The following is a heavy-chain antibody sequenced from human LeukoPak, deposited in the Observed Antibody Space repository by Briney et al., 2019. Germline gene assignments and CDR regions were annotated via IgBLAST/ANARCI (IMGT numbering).Heavy chain of an antibody. V-gene: IGHV3-30*02. D-gene: IGHD5-24*01. Sequence: GGSLRLSCAASGFTFSSYGMHWVRQAPGKGLEWVTFIRYDGRNKYYADSVKGRFTISRGNSKNTLYLQMNSLRVEDTAMYYCAKVEMATSPGGIDYWGQGTLVTVSS. CDR1: GFTFSSYG. CDR3: AKVEMATSPGGIDY. CDR2: IRYDGRNK. J-gene: IGHJ4*02.